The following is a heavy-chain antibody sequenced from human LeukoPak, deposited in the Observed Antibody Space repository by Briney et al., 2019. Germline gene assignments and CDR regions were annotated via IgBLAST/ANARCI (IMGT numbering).Heavy chain of an antibody. V-gene: IGHV3-73*01. D-gene: IGHD6-19*01. CDR1: GFTVSNNY. Sequence: PGGSLRLSCAASGFTVSNNYLHWVRQASGKGLEWVGRIRSKANSYATAYAASVKGRFTISRDDSKNTAYLQMNSLKTEDTAVYYCTTPAGIAVAGTDYWGQGTLVTVSS. CDR2: IRSKANSYAT. J-gene: IGHJ4*02. CDR3: TTPAGIAVAGTDY.